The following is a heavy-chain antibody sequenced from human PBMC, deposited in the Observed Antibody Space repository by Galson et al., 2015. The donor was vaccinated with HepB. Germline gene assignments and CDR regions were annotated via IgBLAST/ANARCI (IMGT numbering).Heavy chain of an antibody. J-gene: IGHJ4*02. V-gene: IGHV3-23*01. Sequence: SLRLSCAASGFTFSRDAMSWVRQAPGKGLEWVSTISHSGDNTFYIDAVKGRFTTSRDNSKNTLFLQMDSLRAEDTAVYFCAKEYYQQIFHYWGQGALVTVSS. CDR3: AKEYYQQIFHY. D-gene: IGHD2-2*01. CDR2: ISHSGDNT. CDR1: GFTFSRDA.